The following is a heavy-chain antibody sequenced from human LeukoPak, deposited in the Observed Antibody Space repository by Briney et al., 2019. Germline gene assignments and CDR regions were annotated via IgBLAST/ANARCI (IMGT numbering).Heavy chain of an antibody. J-gene: IGHJ4*02. Sequence: SETLSLTCSVSGGSVISGTYYWSWIRQPPGKELEWIGHVSHSGNTNYNPSLKSRVTISKDTSKNQFSLKLSSVTAADTAVYYCVREHDWGDFDFWGQGTLVTVSS. V-gene: IGHV4-61*01. D-gene: IGHD3-9*01. CDR1: GGSVISGTYY. CDR2: VSHSGNT. CDR3: VREHDWGDFDF.